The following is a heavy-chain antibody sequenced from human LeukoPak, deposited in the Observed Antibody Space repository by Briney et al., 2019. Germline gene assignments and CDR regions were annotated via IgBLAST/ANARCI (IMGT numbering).Heavy chain of an antibody. J-gene: IGHJ5*02. Sequence: ASVKVSCKASGYTFTSYGISWVRQAPGQGLEWMGWISAYNGNTNYAQKLQGRVTMTTDTSTSTAYMELRSLRSDDTAVCYCARGSFMITFGGAIVGGWFDPWGQGTLVTVSS. CDR3: ARGSFMITFGGAIVGGWFDP. CDR2: ISAYNGNT. CDR1: GYTFTSYG. D-gene: IGHD3-16*02. V-gene: IGHV1-18*01.